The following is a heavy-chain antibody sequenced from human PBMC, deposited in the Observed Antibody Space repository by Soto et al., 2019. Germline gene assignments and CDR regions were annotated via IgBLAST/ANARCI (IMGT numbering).Heavy chain of an antibody. CDR1: GFTFSSYS. J-gene: IGHJ4*02. CDR3: ASLSVLTTVTTGSV. V-gene: IGHV3-21*01. CDR2: ISSSSSYI. Sequence: GGSLRLSCAASGFTFSSYSMNWVRQAPGKGLEWVSSISSSSSYIYYADSVKGRFTISRDNAKNSLYLQMNSLRAEDTAVYYCASLSVLTTVTTGSVWGQGTLVPVSS. D-gene: IGHD4-17*01.